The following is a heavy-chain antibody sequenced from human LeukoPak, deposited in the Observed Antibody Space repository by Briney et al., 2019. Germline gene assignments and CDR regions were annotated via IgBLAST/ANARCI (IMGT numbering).Heavy chain of an antibody. CDR2: LSYGGSNK. CDR3: ARDREYYYDSSGYYALDY. J-gene: IGHJ4*02. V-gene: IGHV3-30-3*01. Sequence: GGSLRLSCAASGFTFSSYWMTWVRQASDKGLVWVAVLSYGGSNKYYADSVKGRFTISRDNSKNTLYLQMNSLRAEDTAVYYCARDREYYYDSSGYYALDYWGQGTLVTVSS. D-gene: IGHD3-22*01. CDR1: GFTFSSYW.